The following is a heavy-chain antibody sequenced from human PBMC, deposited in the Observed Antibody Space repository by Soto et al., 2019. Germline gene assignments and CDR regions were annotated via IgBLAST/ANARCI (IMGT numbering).Heavy chain of an antibody. CDR1: GGTFSSYA. D-gene: IGHD3-10*01. V-gene: IGHV1-69*01. J-gene: IGHJ6*02. CDR2: IIPIFGTA. Sequence: QVQLVQSGAEVKKPGSSVKVSCKASGGTFSSYAISWVRQAPGQGLEWMGGIIPIFGTAKYAQKFQGRVTITADESTSTAYMELRSLRSEDTAVYSCAIKYGSGGPVGNYYYYYGMDVWGQGTTVTVSS. CDR3: AIKYGSGGPVGNYYYYYGMDV.